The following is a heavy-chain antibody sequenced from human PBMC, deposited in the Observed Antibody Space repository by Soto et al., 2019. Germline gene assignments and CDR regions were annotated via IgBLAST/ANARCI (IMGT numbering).Heavy chain of an antibody. CDR2: IYPGDSDT. CDR1: GYSFTSYW. D-gene: IGHD2-21*02. CDR3: ARTIVVVTATPGHYDY. V-gene: IGHV5-51*01. Sequence: ESLKISCQGSGYSFTSYWIGWVRQMPGKGLEWMGIIYPGDSDTRYSPSFQGQVTISADKSISTAYLQWRSLKASDTAMYYCARTIVVVTATPGHYDYWGQVTRVTVSS. J-gene: IGHJ4*02.